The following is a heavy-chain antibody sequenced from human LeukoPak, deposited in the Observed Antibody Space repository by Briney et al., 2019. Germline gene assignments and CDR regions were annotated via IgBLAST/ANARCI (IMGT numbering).Heavy chain of an antibody. CDR1: GFTFSSYA. CDR2: ISGNGGST. Sequence: PGGSLRLSCAASGFTFSSYAMSWVRQAPGKGLEWVSAISGNGGSTYYADSVKGRFTISRDNSKNTLYLQMNSLRAEDTAVYYCAKALYSSPTDYYYGMDVWGQGTTVTVSS. V-gene: IGHV3-23*01. D-gene: IGHD6-13*01. J-gene: IGHJ6*02. CDR3: AKALYSSPTDYYYGMDV.